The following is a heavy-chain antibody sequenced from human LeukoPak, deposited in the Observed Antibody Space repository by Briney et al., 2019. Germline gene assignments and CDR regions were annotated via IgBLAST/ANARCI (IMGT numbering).Heavy chain of an antibody. D-gene: IGHD2-2*02. CDR3: AVVPAAILGYYYYGMDV. CDR1: GFTFSSYA. J-gene: IGHJ6*02. Sequence: GGSLRLSCAASGFTFSSYAMSWVRQAPGKGLEWVSAFSGSGGSTYYADSVKGRFTISRDNSKNTLYLQMNSLRAEDTAVYYCAVVPAAILGYYYYGMDVWGQGTTVTVSS. CDR2: FSGSGGST. V-gene: IGHV3-23*01.